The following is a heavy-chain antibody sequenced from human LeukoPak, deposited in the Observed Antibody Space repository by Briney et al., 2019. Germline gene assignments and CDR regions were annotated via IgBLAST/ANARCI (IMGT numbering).Heavy chain of an antibody. D-gene: IGHD3-22*01. CDR2: ISSSSSYI. CDR3: ARDYYDSSGYYPGDY. CDR1: GFIFSSYN. J-gene: IGHJ4*02. Sequence: GGSLRLSCAASGFIFSSYNMNWVRQTPGKGLEWVSSISSSSSYIYYADSVKGRFTISRDNAKSSLYLQMNSLRAEDTAVYYCARDYYDSSGYYPGDYWGQGTLVTVSS. V-gene: IGHV3-21*01.